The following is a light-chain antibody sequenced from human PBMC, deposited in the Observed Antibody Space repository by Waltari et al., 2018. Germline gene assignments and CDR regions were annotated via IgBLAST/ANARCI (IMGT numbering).Light chain of an antibody. CDR1: TVSKQY. J-gene: IGLJ1*01. V-gene: IGLV3-25*03. CDR3: QLADSTVTYV. Sequence: SHELTQPPSVSVSPGQTARITCSGDTVSKQYVYWYQHKPGQAPVLLIYKDTERPSGIPARFSGSSSGTSVTLTISGVQAEDEADYCCQLADSTVTYVFGPGTKVIVL. CDR2: KDT.